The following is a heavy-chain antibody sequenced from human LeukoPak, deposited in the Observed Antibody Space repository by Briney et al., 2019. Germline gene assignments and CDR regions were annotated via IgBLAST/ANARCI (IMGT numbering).Heavy chain of an antibody. Sequence: PSETLSLTCTVSGGSISSYYWSWIRQPPGKGLEWIGYIYYSGSTNYNPSLKSRVTISVDTSKNQFSLKLSSVTAADTAVYYCARVGNGYGDYYYYYYGMDVWGQGTTVTVSS. CDR1: GGSISSYY. CDR3: ARVGNGYGDYYYYYYGMDV. J-gene: IGHJ6*02. V-gene: IGHV4-59*01. D-gene: IGHD4-17*01. CDR2: IYYSGST.